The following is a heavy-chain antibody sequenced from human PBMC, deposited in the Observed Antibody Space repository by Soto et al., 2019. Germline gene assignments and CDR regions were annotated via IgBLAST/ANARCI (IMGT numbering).Heavy chain of an antibody. Sequence: QVQLVESGGGVVQPGRSLRLSRAASGFTFSSYGMHWVRQAPGKGLEWVAVIWYDGSNKYYADSVKGRFTISRDNSKNTLYLQMNSLRAEDTAVYYCARSIKRAAAMVFYFYYYGMDVWGQGTTVTVSS. V-gene: IGHV3-33*01. CDR1: GFTFSSYG. J-gene: IGHJ6*02. CDR2: IWYDGSNK. CDR3: ARSIKRAAAMVFYFYYYGMDV. D-gene: IGHD5-18*01.